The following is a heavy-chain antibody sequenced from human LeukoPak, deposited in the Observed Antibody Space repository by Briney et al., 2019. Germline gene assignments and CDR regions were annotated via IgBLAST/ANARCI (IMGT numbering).Heavy chain of an antibody. CDR3: AKDQSIAVAGTAFDI. D-gene: IGHD6-19*01. J-gene: IGHJ3*02. Sequence: SLRLSCAASGFTFDDYAMHWVRQAPGKGLEWVSGISWNSGSIGYADSVKGRFTISRDNAKNSLYLQMNSLRAEDTALYYCAKDQSIAVAGTAFDIWGQGTMVTVSS. V-gene: IGHV3-9*01. CDR1: GFTFDDYA. CDR2: ISWNSGSI.